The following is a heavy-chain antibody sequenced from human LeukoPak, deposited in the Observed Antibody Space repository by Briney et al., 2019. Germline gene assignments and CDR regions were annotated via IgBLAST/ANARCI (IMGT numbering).Heavy chain of an antibody. Sequence: GGSLRLSCAASGFTFSDYTRNWVRQAPGKGLEWVSSIGSVTTYIYYADSVKGRFTISRDNAKNSLSLQMNSLRAEDTAVYYCARAIAVAGPYYFDYWGQGTLVTVSS. CDR3: ARAIAVAGPYYFDY. J-gene: IGHJ4*02. D-gene: IGHD6-19*01. V-gene: IGHV3-21*01. CDR1: GFTFSDYT. CDR2: IGSVTTYI.